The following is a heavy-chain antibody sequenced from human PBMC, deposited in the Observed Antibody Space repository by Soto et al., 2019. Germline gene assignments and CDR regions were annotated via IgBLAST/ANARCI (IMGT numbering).Heavy chain of an antibody. CDR1: GGTFSSYA. Sequence: SVKVSCKASGGTFSSYAISWVRQAPVQGLEWMGWIIPIFGTANYAQKFQGRVTITADESTSTAYMELSSLRSEDTAVYYCAGEAFSNAGYYYYYAMEVWGHGTTVTVSS. V-gene: IGHV1-69*13. CDR3: AGEAFSNAGYYYYYAMEV. D-gene: IGHD2-2*01. J-gene: IGHJ6*02. CDR2: IIPIFGTA.